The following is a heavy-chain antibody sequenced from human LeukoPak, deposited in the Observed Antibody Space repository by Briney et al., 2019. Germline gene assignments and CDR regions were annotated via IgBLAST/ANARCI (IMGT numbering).Heavy chain of an antibody. D-gene: IGHD2-8*01. J-gene: IGHJ4*02. CDR2: INPNSGGT. CDR1: GYTFAGYY. CDR3: ASIGAYCTNGVCYDLDY. Sequence: ASVKVSCKASGYTFAGYYIHWVRQAPGQGLEWMGWINPNSGGTNYAQKFQGRVTMTRDTSISTAYMELSRLRSDDTAVYYCASIGAYCTNGVCYDLDYWGQGTLVTVSS. V-gene: IGHV1-2*02.